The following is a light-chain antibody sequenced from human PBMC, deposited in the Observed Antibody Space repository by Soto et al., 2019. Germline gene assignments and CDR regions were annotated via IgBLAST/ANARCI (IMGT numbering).Light chain of an antibody. CDR2: SAS. CDR3: QQRSSSPQT. Sequence: EIVLTQSPATLSLSPGERATLSCRASQNVGNDLAWYHQKRGQAPRLLIYSASNRATGIPARFSGSGSGTDFTLTISSLEPEDFASYYCQQRSSSPQTFGGGTKVEIK. J-gene: IGKJ4*01. V-gene: IGKV3-11*01. CDR1: QNVGND.